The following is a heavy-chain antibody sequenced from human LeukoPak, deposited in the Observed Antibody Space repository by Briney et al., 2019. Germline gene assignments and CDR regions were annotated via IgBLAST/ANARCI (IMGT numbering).Heavy chain of an antibody. J-gene: IGHJ4*02. CDR1: GGSLSGSY. CDR3: ARARRDSGFYKVDY. D-gene: IGHD3-3*01. CDR2: INHSGSA. Sequence: SETLSLTCAVYGGSLSGSYWSWLRQLPGKGLEWIGEINHSGSANYNPSLKSRVTLSIDKSKNQFSLNLNSVTAADTAVYYCARARRDSGFYKVDYWGQGTLVTVSS. V-gene: IGHV4-34*01.